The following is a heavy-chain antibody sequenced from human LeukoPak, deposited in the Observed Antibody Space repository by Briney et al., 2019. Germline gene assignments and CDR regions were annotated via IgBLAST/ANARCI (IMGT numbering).Heavy chain of an antibody. Sequence: ASVKVSCKASGYTFTGYYLHWVRQAPGQGLEWMGWISAYNGNTNYTQKLQGRVTMTTDTSTSTAYMELRSLRSDDTAVYYCARRSGSVAFDIWGQGTMVTVSS. CDR2: ISAYNGNT. D-gene: IGHD6-19*01. V-gene: IGHV1-18*04. CDR3: ARRSGSVAFDI. J-gene: IGHJ3*02. CDR1: GYTFTGYY.